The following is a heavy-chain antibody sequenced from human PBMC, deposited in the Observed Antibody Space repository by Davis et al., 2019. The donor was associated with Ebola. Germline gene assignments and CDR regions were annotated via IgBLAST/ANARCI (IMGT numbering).Heavy chain of an antibody. CDR2: IYYTGGT. CDR3: ARLYSSSWYVDY. CDR1: GFTFSDYY. V-gene: IGHV4-59*01. Sequence: MPGGSLRLSCAASGFTFSDYYWSWVRQPPGKGLEWIGYIYYTGGTDYNPSLKSRVTISVDTSKNQFSLKLSSVTAADTAVYYCARLYSSSWYVDYWGQGTLVTVSS. D-gene: IGHD6-13*01. J-gene: IGHJ4*02.